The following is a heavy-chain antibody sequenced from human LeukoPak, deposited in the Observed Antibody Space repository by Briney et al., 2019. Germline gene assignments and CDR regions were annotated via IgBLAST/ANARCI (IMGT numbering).Heavy chain of an antibody. Sequence: SETLCLTCTVSGGSISSYYWSWVRQPPGKGLEWSGHIYYSGSTNYNPSLKSRVTISVDTSKNQCSLKLRSVTAADTAVYYCASTITIFGVVTYYYYMDVWGKGTTVTVSS. V-gene: IGHV4-59*12. CDR2: IYYSGST. J-gene: IGHJ6*03. CDR1: GGSISSYY. D-gene: IGHD3-3*01. CDR3: ASTITIFGVVTYYYYMDV.